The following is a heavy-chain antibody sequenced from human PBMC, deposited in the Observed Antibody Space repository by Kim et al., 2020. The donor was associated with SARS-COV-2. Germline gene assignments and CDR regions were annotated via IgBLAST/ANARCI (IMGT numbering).Heavy chain of an antibody. D-gene: IGHD1-26*01. Sequence: SETLSLTCTVSGGSISSSSYYWGWIRQPPGKGLEWIGSIYYSGSTYYNPSLKSRVTISVDTSKNQFSLKLSSVTAADTTVYYCARDVGRVGAINPDYWG. CDR3: ARDVGRVGAINPDY. J-gene: IGHJ4*01. CDR1: GGSISSSSYY. CDR2: IYYSGST. V-gene: IGHV4-39*07.